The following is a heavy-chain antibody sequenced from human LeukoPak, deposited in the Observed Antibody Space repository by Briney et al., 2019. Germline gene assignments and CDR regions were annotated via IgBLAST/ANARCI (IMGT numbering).Heavy chain of an antibody. CDR3: ARDRGGATDSDY. J-gene: IGHJ4*02. V-gene: IGHV4-38-2*02. CDR2: ISHSGSS. Sequence: SETLSLTCTVSGYSISSGYYWGWIRQPPGKGLEWIGSISHSGSSFYSPSLKSRVTISLDTSSDQFSLKLSSVTAADTAVYFCARDRGGATDSDYWGQGSLVTVSS. D-gene: IGHD1-26*01. CDR1: GYSISSGYY.